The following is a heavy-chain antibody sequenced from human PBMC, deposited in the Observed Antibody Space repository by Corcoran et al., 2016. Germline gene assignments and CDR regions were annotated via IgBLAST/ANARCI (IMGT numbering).Heavy chain of an antibody. CDR1: GFTFSSYS. CDR2: ISSSSSYI. D-gene: IGHD1-26*01. V-gene: IGHV3-21*01. Sequence: EVQLVESGGGLVKPGGSLRLSCAASGFTFSSYSMNWVRQAPGKGLEWVSSISSSSSYIYYADSVKGRFTISRDNAKNSLYLKMNSLRAEDTAVYYCASNSGTRGYWGQGTLVTVSS. CDR3: ASNSGTRGY. J-gene: IGHJ4*02.